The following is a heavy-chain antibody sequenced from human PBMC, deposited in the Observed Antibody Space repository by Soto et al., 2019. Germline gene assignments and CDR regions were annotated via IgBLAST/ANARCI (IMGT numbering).Heavy chain of an antibody. Sequence: QVQLVQSGAEVKKPGASVKVSCKAYGYTFTSYGISWVRQAPGQGLEWMGWISAYNGNTNYAQKLQGRVTMTTDTSTSTAYMELRSLRSDDTAVYYCARVVLLWFGELFSYYYYGMDVWGQGTTVTVSS. V-gene: IGHV1-18*01. J-gene: IGHJ6*02. CDR2: ISAYNGNT. CDR1: GYTFTSYG. CDR3: ARVVLLWFGELFSYYYYGMDV. D-gene: IGHD3-10*01.